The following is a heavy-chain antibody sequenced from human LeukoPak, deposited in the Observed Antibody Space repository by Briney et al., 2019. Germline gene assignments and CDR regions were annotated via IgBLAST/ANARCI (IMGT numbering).Heavy chain of an antibody. CDR3: ARDRAPPSSMAARSWWDY. CDR2: IYTSGST. J-gene: IGHJ4*02. Sequence: SETLSLTCTVSGGSISSYYWSWIRQPAGKGLEWIGRIYTSGSTNYNPSLKSRVTMSVDTSKNQFSLKLSSVTAADTAVYYCARDRAPPSSMAARSWWDYWGQGTLVTVSS. D-gene: IGHD6-6*01. CDR1: GGSISSYY. V-gene: IGHV4-4*07.